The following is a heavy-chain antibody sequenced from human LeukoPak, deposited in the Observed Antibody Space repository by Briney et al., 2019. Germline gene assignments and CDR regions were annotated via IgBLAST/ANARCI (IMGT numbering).Heavy chain of an antibody. CDR3: ARRLSDYYDSSGYRQFDY. D-gene: IGHD3-22*01. CDR2: ISSSSSYI. V-gene: IGHV3-21*01. Sequence: GGSLRLSCAASGFTFSSYSMNWVRQAPGKGLEWVSSISSSSSYIYYADSVQGRFTISRDNAKNSLYLQMNSLRAEDTAVYYCARRLSDYYDSSGYRQFDYWGQGTLVTVSS. CDR1: GFTFSSYS. J-gene: IGHJ4*02.